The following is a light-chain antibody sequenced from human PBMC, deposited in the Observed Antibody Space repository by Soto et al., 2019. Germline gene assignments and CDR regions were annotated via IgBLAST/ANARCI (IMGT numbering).Light chain of an antibody. CDR2: VAS. CDR3: QQYGSSPRT. V-gene: IGKV3-20*01. Sequence: EIVLTQSPGTLSLSPGERATLSCRASQSVSSSHLAWYQQKPVQAPRLLIYVASSRATGIPDRFSGSGSGTDFTLTISRLETEEFVVYYWQQYGSSPRTFGQGTKVEIK. CDR1: QSVSSSH. J-gene: IGKJ1*01.